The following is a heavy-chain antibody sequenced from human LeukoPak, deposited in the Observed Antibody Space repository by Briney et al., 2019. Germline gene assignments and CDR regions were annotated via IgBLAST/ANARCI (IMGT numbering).Heavy chain of an antibody. V-gene: IGHV4-59*01. CDR1: GGSISSYY. CDR2: VYYSGST. J-gene: IGHJ5*02. Sequence: PSETLSLTCTVSGGSISSYYWSWIRQPPGKGLEWIGYVYYSGSTNYNPSLKSRVTISVDTSKNQFSLKLSSVTAADTAVYYCARGGTRPDNWFDPWGQGTLVTASS. CDR3: ARGGTRPDNWFDP.